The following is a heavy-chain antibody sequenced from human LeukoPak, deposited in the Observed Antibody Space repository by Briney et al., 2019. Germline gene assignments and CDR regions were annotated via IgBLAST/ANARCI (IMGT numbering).Heavy chain of an antibody. D-gene: IGHD3-9*01. CDR2: INPNSGGT. Sequence: ASVKVSCKASGYTFTGYYMHWVRQAPGQGLEWMGWINPNSGGTNYAQKFQGRVTMTRDTSISTAYMELSRLRSDDTAVYYCARVWYYDILTGYRGNDAFDIWGQGTMVTVSS. V-gene: IGHV1-2*02. CDR1: GYTFTGYY. CDR3: ARVWYYDILTGYRGNDAFDI. J-gene: IGHJ3*02.